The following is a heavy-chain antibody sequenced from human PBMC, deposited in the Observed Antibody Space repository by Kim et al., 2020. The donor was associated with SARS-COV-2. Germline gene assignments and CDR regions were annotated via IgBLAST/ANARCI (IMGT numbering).Heavy chain of an antibody. J-gene: IGHJ4*02. V-gene: IGHV3-23*01. Sequence: GGSLRLSCAASGFTFSSYAMSWVRQAPGKGLEWVSAISGSGGSTYYADSVKGRFTISRDNSKNTLYLQMNSLRAEDTAVYYCAKDLGIYDFWSGSTPPPGYWGQGTLVTVSS. D-gene: IGHD3-3*01. CDR3: AKDLGIYDFWSGSTPPPGY. CDR2: ISGSGGST. CDR1: GFTFSSYA.